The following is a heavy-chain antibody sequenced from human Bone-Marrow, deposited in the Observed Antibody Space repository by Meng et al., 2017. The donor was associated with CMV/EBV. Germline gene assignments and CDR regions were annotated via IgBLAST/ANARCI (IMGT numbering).Heavy chain of an antibody. V-gene: IGHV3-30*04. D-gene: IGHD1-26*01. J-gene: IGHJ4*02. Sequence: GESLKISCAASGFTFSSYAMHWVRQAPGKGLEWVAVISYDGSNKYYADSVKGRFTISRDNSKNTLYLQMNSLRAEDTAVYYCASGSFTDYWGQGTLVTVSS. CDR2: ISYDGSNK. CDR3: ASGSFTDY. CDR1: GFTFSSYA.